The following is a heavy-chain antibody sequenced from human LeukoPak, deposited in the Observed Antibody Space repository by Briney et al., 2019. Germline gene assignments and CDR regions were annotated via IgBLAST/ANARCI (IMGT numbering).Heavy chain of an antibody. Sequence: GGSLRLSCAASGFTFNAYAMAWVRQAPGKGLEWVSSISPNGNNVYYADSVKGRFTMSRDNSKNTLYLQMNSLRVEDTAIYYCAKVLRHRSTCDCYGWFDHWGQGTLVTVSS. J-gene: IGHJ5*02. CDR3: AKVLRHRSTCDCYGWFDH. CDR2: ISPNGNNV. D-gene: IGHD2/OR15-2a*01. V-gene: IGHV3-23*01. CDR1: GFTFNAYA.